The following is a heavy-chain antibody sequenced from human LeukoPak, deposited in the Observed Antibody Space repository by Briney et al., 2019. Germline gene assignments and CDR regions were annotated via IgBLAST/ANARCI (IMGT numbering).Heavy chain of an antibody. J-gene: IGHJ4*02. CDR3: ARERDSSAGYFDY. CDR2: IKQDGSEK. D-gene: IGHD6-19*01. Sequence: GGSLRLSCAASGFTFSSYWMSWVRQAPGKGLEWVANIKQDGSEKYYVDSVKGRFTISRDNAKNSLYLQMNGLRAEDTAVYYCARERDSSAGYFDYWGQGTLVTVSS. CDR1: GFTFSSYW. V-gene: IGHV3-7*01.